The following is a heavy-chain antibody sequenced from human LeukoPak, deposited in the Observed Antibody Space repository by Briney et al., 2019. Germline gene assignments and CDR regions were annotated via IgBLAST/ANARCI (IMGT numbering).Heavy chain of an antibody. CDR1: CGSNSTSRYY. J-gene: IGHJ5*02. D-gene: IGHD3-3*01. CDR2: IYYSGST. Sequence: SETLSLTQTVPCGSNSTSRYYWGWIRQPPGKGLEWIGYIYYSGSTNYNPSLKSRVTISVDASKNQFSLRLISVTAADTGVYYCARRPSGYALSWIVPSSQGTLVTVSS. V-gene: IGHV4-61*05. CDR3: ARRPSGYALSWIVP.